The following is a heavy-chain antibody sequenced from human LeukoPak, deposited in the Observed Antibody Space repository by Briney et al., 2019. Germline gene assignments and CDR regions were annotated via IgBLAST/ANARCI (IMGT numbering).Heavy chain of an antibody. CDR2: IYNSGST. CDR1: GGSITSSTYN. CDR3: ASQPYYESSGYYFY. Sequence: SETLSLTCTVPGGSITSSTYNWGWIRQPPGKGLEWIGRIYNSGSTFYNPSLKSRAAISIDPSKNQFSLKLNSVTAADTAIYYCASQPYYESSGYYFYWGQGTLVTVSS. J-gene: IGHJ4*02. D-gene: IGHD3-22*01. V-gene: IGHV4-39*01.